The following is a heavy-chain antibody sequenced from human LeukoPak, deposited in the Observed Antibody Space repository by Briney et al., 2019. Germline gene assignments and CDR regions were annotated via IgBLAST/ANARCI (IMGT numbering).Heavy chain of an antibody. J-gene: IGHJ4*02. CDR1: GFSFSNYW. D-gene: IGHD2-21*02. CDR2: ISSDGSVT. V-gene: IGHV3-74*03. CDR3: VRGSLRLPRSTPDY. Sequence: GGSLRLSCAVSGFSFSNYWMHWVRQDPEKGLVWVSYISSDGSVTKYAASVKGRFTISRDNAVNTLYLQMNSLRVEDTAVYYCVRGSLRLPRSTPDYWGQGTLVTVSS.